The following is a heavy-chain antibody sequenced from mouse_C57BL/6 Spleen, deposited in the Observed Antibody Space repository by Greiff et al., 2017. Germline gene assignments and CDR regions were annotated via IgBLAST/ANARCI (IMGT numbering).Heavy chain of an antibody. CDR2: ISDGGSYT. D-gene: IGHD1-1*01. CDR1: GFTFSSYA. Sequence: DVMLVESGGGLVKPGGSLKLSCAASGFTFSSYAMSWVRQTPEKRLEWVATISDGGSYTYYPDNVKGRFTISRDNAKNNLYLQMSHLKSEDTAMYYCARFQVTTVVATGRYFDVWGTGTTVTVSS. J-gene: IGHJ1*03. V-gene: IGHV5-4*03. CDR3: ARFQVTTVVATGRYFDV.